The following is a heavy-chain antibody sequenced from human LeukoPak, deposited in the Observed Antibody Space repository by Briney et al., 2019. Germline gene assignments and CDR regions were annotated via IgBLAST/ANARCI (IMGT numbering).Heavy chain of an antibody. J-gene: IGHJ4*02. CDR2: IYSGGST. V-gene: IGHV3-53*01. CDR3: ATPLDYFDGSGYHQGGD. CDR1: GFTVSSNY. Sequence: PGGSLRLSCAASGFTVSSNYMSWVRQAPGKGLEGVSVIYSGGSTYYADSVKGRFTISRDNSKNTLYLQMNSLRAEDTAVYYCATPLDYFDGSGYHQGGDWGQGTLVTVSS. D-gene: IGHD3-22*01.